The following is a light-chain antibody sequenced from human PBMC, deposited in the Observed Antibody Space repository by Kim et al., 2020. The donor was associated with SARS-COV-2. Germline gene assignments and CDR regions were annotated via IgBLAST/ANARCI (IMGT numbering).Light chain of an antibody. V-gene: IGLV2-14*03. CDR3: SSYTTHTSPVL. CDR1: SGDVGPSNF. Sequence: SITSSCTGTSGDVGPSNFVACYQLHPGEAPKLIIYDINNRPSGVSNRFSASKFDNTASLTISGLQTEDEAHYYCSSYTTHTSPVLFGGGTQLTVL. J-gene: IGLJ2*01. CDR2: DIN.